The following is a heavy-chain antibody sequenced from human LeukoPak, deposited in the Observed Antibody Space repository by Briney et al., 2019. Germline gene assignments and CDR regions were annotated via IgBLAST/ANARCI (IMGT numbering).Heavy chain of an antibody. CDR3: ARDYYDRSGYYKY. V-gene: IGHV1-2*06. Sequence: ASVKVSCKASGYTFTCYYMHWVRQAPGQGLELMGRINPNSGGTNYAQKFQGRVTMTRDTAISTAYMELCGQRSDDTAANECARDYYDRSGYYKYRGQGALVTVSS. CDR1: GYTFTCYY. CDR2: INPNSGGT. J-gene: IGHJ4*02. D-gene: IGHD3-22*01.